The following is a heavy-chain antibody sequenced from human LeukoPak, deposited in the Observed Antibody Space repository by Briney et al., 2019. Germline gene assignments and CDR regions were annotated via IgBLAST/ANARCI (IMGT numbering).Heavy chain of an antibody. CDR2: IYSSGST. CDR1: GGSISSSNW. CDR3: ARHYGP. Sequence: SGTLSLTCAVSGGSISSSNWWSWVRQSPGKGLEWIGSIYSSGSTYYNPSLKGRVTISVDTSKNQFSLKLTSVTAADTAVYYCARHYGPWGQGTLVTVSS. J-gene: IGHJ5*02. D-gene: IGHD3-16*01. V-gene: IGHV4-4*02.